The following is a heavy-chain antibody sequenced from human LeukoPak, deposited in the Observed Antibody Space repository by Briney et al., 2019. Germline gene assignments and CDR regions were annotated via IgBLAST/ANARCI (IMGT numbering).Heavy chain of an antibody. D-gene: IGHD5-18*01. Sequence: ASVKVSCKASGGTFSSYAISWVRQAPGQGLEWMGRIIPILGIANYAQKFQGRVTITADKSTSTAYMELSSLRSEDTAVYYCASLDTAMGDYYYRMDVWGQGTTVTVSS. CDR3: ASLDTAMGDYYYRMDV. J-gene: IGHJ6*02. V-gene: IGHV1-69*04. CDR1: GGTFSSYA. CDR2: IIPILGIA.